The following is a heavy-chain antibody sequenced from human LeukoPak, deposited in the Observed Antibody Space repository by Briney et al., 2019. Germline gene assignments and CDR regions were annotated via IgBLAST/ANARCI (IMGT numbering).Heavy chain of an antibody. CDR2: IGTSSSTT. J-gene: IGHJ6*03. V-gene: IGHV3-48*01. Sequence: GGSLRLSCAASGFTFSTYTMNWVRQPPGKGLEWVSNIGTSSSTTYYADSVKGRFTISRDNAKNSLYLQMNSLRADDTAVYYCARFAAGGSYYYYMDVWGKGTTVTVSS. CDR1: GFTFSTYT. CDR3: ARFAAGGSYYYYMDV. D-gene: IGHD6-25*01.